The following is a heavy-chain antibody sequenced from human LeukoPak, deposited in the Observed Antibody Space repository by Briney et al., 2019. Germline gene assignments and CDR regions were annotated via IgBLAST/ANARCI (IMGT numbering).Heavy chain of an antibody. CDR1: GFTFSSYS. CDR3: AREGDIVVAHFDY. CDR2: ISSSSSYI. D-gene: IGHD2-21*01. V-gene: IGHV3-21*05. Sequence: GGSLRLSCAASGFTFSSYSMNWVRQAPGKGLEWVSYISSSSSYIYYADSVKGRFTISRDNAKNSLYLQMNSLRAEDTAVYYCAREGDIVVAHFDYWGQGTLVTVSS. J-gene: IGHJ4*02.